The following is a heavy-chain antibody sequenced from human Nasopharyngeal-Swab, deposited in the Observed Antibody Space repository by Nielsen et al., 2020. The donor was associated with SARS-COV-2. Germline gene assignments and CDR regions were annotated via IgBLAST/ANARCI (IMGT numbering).Heavy chain of an antibody. CDR2: INDSGST. Sequence: WIRQPPGKGLEWIGEINDSGSTNYNPSLKSRVTISVGTSKNQFSLKLRSVTAADTAVYYCARDGLDYDFWSAYFMDVWGQGTTVTVSS. D-gene: IGHD3-3*01. CDR3: ARDGLDYDFWSAYFMDV. V-gene: IGHV4-34*01. J-gene: IGHJ6*02.